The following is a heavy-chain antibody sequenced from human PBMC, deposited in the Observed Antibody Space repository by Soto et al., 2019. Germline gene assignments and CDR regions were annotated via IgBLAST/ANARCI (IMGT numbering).Heavy chain of an antibody. CDR1: GFTFSSYA. J-gene: IGHJ6*02. D-gene: IGHD4-17*01. Sequence: PGGSLRLSCAASGFTFSSYAMHWVRQAPGKGLEWVAVISYDGSNKYYADSVKGRFTISRDNSKNTLYLQMNSLRAEDTAVYYCAGPRTVINYYYYGMDVWGQGTTVTVSS. V-gene: IGHV3-30-3*01. CDR2: ISYDGSNK. CDR3: AGPRTVINYYYYGMDV.